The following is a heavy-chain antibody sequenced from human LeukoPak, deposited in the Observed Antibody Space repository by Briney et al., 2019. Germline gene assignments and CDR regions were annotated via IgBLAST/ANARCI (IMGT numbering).Heavy chain of an antibody. CDR2: VSTSGST. CDR3: AKSYFDYSTYYSYYFNL. CDR1: GGSISGGY. J-gene: IGHJ4*02. V-gene: IGHV4-4*09. Sequence: PSETLSLTCTVSGGSISGGYWSWIRQPPGGWREWIGYVSTSGSTNYNPSLKSRVTISVNTTKSQFALKLRSVTAADTAVYYCAKSYFDYSTYYSYYFNLWGQGALVTVSS. D-gene: IGHD4-11*01.